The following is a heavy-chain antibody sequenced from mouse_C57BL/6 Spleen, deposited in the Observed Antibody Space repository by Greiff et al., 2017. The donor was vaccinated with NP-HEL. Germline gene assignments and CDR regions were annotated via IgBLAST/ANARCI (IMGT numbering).Heavy chain of an antibody. CDR1: GFTFSDYY. CDR2: ISNGGGST. CDR3: ARLNSNFAMDY. D-gene: IGHD2-5*01. Sequence: DVKLVESGGGLVQPGGSLKLSCAASGFTFSDYYMYWVRQTPEKRLEWVAYISNGGGSTYYPDTVKGRFTISRDNAKNTLYLQMSRLKSEDTAMYYCARLNSNFAMDYWGQGTSVTVSS. J-gene: IGHJ4*01. V-gene: IGHV5-12*01.